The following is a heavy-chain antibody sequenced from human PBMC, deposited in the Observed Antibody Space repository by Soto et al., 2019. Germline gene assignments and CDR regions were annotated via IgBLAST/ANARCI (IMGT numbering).Heavy chain of an antibody. V-gene: IGHV3-21*01. J-gene: IGHJ3*02. CDR3: ARDPSEYQLLLEAFDI. D-gene: IGHD2-2*01. CDR2: IITITGFI. Sequence: GGSLRLSCAASGFTFSSYSMNWVRQAPGKGLEWVSIITITGFIDYADSVKGRFTISRDNAKNSLYLQMNSLRAEDTAVYYCARDPSEYQLLLEAFDIWGQGTMVTVSS. CDR1: GFTFSSYS.